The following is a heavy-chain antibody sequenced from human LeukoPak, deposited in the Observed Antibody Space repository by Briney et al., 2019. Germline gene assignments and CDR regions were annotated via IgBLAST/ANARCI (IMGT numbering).Heavy chain of an antibody. D-gene: IGHD2-2*01. V-gene: IGHV1-69*05. CDR2: IIPIFGTA. CDR3: ARGLGYCSSTSCYGNWFDP. CDR1: GGTFSSYA. J-gene: IGHJ5*02. Sequence: GASVKVSCKASGGTFSSYAISWVRQAPGQGLEWTGGIIPIFGTANYAQKFQGRVTITTDESTSTAYMELSSLRSEDTAVYYCARGLGYCSSTSCYGNWFDPWGQGTLVTVSS.